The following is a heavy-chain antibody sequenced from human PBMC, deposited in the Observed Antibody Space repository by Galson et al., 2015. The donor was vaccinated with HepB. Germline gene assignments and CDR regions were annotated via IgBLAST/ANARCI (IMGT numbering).Heavy chain of an antibody. CDR3: AGDFWSGYYKGAY. V-gene: IGHV3-49*04. CDR2: IRSKGYGGTT. Sequence: SLRLSCAASGFSFTGSAIHWVRQAPGKGLEWVGFIRSKGYGGTTEYAASVKGRFTISRDDSKSIAYLQINSLKIKDTAVYYCAGDFWSGYYKGAYWGQGTLVTVSS. J-gene: IGHJ4*02. CDR1: GFSFTGSA. D-gene: IGHD3-3*01.